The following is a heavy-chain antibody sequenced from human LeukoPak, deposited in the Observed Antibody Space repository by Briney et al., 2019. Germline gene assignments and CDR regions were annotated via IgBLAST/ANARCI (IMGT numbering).Heavy chain of an antibody. CDR1: GFAFSSYA. D-gene: IGHD6-19*01. CDR3: ARGSGRYWYFDL. Sequence: GGSLRLSCAAPGFAFSSYAMHWVRQAPGKGLEWVAVISYDGSNKYYADSVKGRFTISRDNSKNTLYLQMDSLRAEDTAVYYCARGSGRYWYFDLWGRGTLVTVSS. CDR2: ISYDGSNK. V-gene: IGHV3-30-3*01. J-gene: IGHJ2*01.